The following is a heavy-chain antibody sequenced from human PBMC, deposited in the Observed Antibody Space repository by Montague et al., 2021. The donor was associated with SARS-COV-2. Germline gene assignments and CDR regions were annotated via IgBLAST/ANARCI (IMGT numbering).Heavy chain of an antibody. J-gene: IGHJ5*02. V-gene: IGHV4-59*08. Sequence: SETLSLTCTVSGGAMSSYYCSWIRQPPGKGLEWIGYINYSGSSNYYSSLNSRVTITVDTSKNQFPLKLSSVTAADTAAYYCARHGCSSCGHRCGFDPWGQGTLVTVSS. CDR2: INYSGSS. CDR3: ARHGCSSCGHRCGFDP. CDR1: GGAMSSYY. D-gene: IGHD2-2*01.